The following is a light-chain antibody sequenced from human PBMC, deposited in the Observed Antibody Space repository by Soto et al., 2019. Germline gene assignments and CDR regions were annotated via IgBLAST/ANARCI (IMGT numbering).Light chain of an antibody. CDR2: KVN. J-gene: IGLJ1*01. Sequence: QSALTQPASVSGSPGQSITISCTGTSSDVGGPRQSPQIMIYKVNNRPSGVSDRFSGSKSGNTASLTISGLQAEDEADYYCNSYTSSNSCVFGTGTKLPVL. CDR3: NSYTSSNSCV. V-gene: IGLV2-14*01. CDR1: SSDVGG.